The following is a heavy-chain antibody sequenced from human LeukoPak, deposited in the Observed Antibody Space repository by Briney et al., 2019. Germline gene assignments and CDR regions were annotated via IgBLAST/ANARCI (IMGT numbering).Heavy chain of an antibody. V-gene: IGHV4-39*07. Sequence: PSETLPLTCTVSSGSVSNSHYYWAWVRQPPGKGLEWLGSIFYSGNTHYNLSLKSPVTISIDTSKNQFSLKVSSVTAADTAIYYCARDLSFDWFPYYFDYWGQGILVTVSS. D-gene: IGHD3-9*01. CDR2: IFYSGNT. CDR1: SGSVSNSHYY. J-gene: IGHJ4*02. CDR3: ARDLSFDWFPYYFDY.